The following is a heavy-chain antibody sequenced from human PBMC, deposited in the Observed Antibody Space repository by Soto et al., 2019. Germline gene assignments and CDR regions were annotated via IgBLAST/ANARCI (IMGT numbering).Heavy chain of an antibody. D-gene: IGHD6-13*01. CDR1: GFTFSNAW. Sequence: GGSLRLSCAASGFTFSNAWMSWVRQAPGKGLEWVGRIKSKTDGGTTDYAAPVKGRFTISRDDSKNTLYLQMNSLKTEDTAVYYCTTRIAAAENYYYYYYYMDVWGKGTTVTVSS. J-gene: IGHJ6*03. CDR2: IKSKTDGGTT. CDR3: TTRIAAAENYYYYYYYMDV. V-gene: IGHV3-15*01.